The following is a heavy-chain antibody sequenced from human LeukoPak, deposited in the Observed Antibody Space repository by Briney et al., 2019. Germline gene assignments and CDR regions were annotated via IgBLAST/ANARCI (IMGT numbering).Heavy chain of an antibody. Sequence: GGSLRLSCAASGFTLSDYYMSWIRQAPGKGLEWVSYISSGGSTIYYADSVKGRFTISRDNAKNSLYLQMNSLRAEDTAVYYCARDYGTPYYDFWSGYNNWFDPWGQGTLVTVSS. CDR3: ARDYGTPYYDFWSGYNNWFDP. D-gene: IGHD3-3*01. CDR1: GFTLSDYY. J-gene: IGHJ5*02. CDR2: ISSGGSTI. V-gene: IGHV3-11*04.